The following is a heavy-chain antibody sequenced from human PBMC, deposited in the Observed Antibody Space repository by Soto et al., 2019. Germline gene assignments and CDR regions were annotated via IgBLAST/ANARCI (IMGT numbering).Heavy chain of an antibody. CDR3: AMVDVYVTPSPQDV. V-gene: IGHV1-18*01. Sequence: QVQLVQSRAEVKNPGASVKVSCKASGYSFTRYGIAWARQAPGQGLEWMGWINTYNGNTNYAQNLKGRVTLTTDTSTSTAYRELTSLRSNDTAIYYCAMVDVYVTPSPQDVWGQGTTVIVSS. J-gene: IGHJ6*02. CDR1: GYSFTRYG. D-gene: IGHD3-16*01. CDR2: INTYNGNT.